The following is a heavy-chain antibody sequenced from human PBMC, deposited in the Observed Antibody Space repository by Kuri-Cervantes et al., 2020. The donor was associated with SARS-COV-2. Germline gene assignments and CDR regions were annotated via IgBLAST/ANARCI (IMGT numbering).Heavy chain of an antibody. CDR2: INHSGST. D-gene: IGHD3-3*01. V-gene: IGHV4-34*01. CDR1: GGSISSGYY. Sequence: SETLSLTCAVSGGSISSGYYWSWIRQPPGKGLEWIGEINHSGSTNYNPSLKSRVTISVDTSKNQFSLKLSSVTAADTAVYYCARGGMVRFLYYWGQGTLVTVSS. CDR3: ARGGMVRFLYY. J-gene: IGHJ4*02.